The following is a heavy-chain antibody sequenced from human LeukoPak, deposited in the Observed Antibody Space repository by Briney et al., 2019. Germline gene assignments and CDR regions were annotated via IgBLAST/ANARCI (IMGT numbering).Heavy chain of an antibody. V-gene: IGHV4-59*08. Sequence: SETLSLTCTVSGGSISGQYWSWIRQPPGRGLEWIGYISYSGSTKYNPSLKSRVTISVDTSKNQFSLKLNSMTAADTSVYYCARLRFLEWLFPWFDPWSRGTLVTVSS. CDR2: ISYSGST. J-gene: IGHJ5*02. D-gene: IGHD3-3*01. CDR1: GGSISGQY. CDR3: ARLRFLEWLFPWFDP.